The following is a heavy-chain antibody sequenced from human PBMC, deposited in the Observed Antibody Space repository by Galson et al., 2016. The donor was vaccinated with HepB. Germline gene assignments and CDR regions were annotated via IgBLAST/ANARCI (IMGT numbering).Heavy chain of an antibody. D-gene: IGHD3-22*01. CDR1: GHTFTNYW. CDR3: ARHPKYYDTTGYFY. V-gene: IGHV5-51*01. J-gene: IGHJ4*02. CDR2: IYPGDSDT. Sequence: QSGAEVKKPGESLKISCKASGHTFTNYWIGWVRQMPGKGLEWMGIIYPGDSDTRYSSSFQGQVTISADKSIATAYLQWSSLEASDTAIYYCARHPKYYDTTGYFYWGQGTLDTVSS.